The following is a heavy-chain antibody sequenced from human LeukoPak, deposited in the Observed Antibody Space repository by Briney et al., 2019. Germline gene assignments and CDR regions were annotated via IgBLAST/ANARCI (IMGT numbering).Heavy chain of an antibody. J-gene: IGHJ4*02. V-gene: IGHV4-39*01. Sequence: PSETLSLTCIVSGDSISSSSSYWGWIRQPPGEGLEWIGSRYYRGSTYYNPSLKSRVTISEDTSKNQLSLKLSSVTAADTAVYYCGRQENRIAAASAGYWGQGVLVTVSS. CDR2: RYYRGST. D-gene: IGHD6-13*01. CDR1: GDSISSSSSY. CDR3: GRQENRIAAASAGY.